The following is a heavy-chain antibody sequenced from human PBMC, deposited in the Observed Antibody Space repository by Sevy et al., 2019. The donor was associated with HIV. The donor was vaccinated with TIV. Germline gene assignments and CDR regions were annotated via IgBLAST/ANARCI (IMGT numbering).Heavy chain of an antibody. CDR1: GYTFSDYY. V-gene: IGHV1-2*02. CDR3: ARQSAYHFYGMDV. J-gene: IGHJ6*02. D-gene: IGHD3-16*01. CDR2: INPNSGGT. Sequence: ASVKVSCKASGYTFSDYYIHWVRQAPGQGLEWMGWINPNSGGTNYAQKFQGRVTMTRDTSITTAYMELSRMGSDDTAVYYGARQSAYHFYGMDVWGQGTTVTVSS.